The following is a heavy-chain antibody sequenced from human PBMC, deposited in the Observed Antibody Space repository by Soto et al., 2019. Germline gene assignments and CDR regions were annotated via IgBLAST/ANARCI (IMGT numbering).Heavy chain of an antibody. CDR1: GYTFTSYG. V-gene: IGHV1-18*01. CDR3: AAVHYYDSSGYYPEFGAFDI. J-gene: IGHJ3*02. Sequence: QVQLVQSGAEVKKPGASVKVSCKASGYTFTSYGISWVRQAPGQGLEWMGWISAYNGNTNYAQKLQGRVTMTTHTSTSTAYMELRSLRSDDTAVYYCAAVHYYDSSGYYPEFGAFDIWGQGTMVTVSS. D-gene: IGHD3-22*01. CDR2: ISAYNGNT.